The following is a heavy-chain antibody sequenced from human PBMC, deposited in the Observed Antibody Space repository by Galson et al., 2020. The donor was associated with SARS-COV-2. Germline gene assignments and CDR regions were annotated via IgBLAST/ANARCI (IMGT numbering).Heavy chain of an antibody. Sequence: GESLKIYCKASRYSFKNYWIGWVRQMPGKGLEWMGVIYPDDSYTIFSPSFQGQVTISADKSITTAYLQWSGLKASDTAMYYCARHGASSGWYEGIDYWGQGTLVAVSS. V-gene: IGHV5-51*01. CDR3: ARHGASSGWYEGIDY. D-gene: IGHD6-19*01. CDR2: IYPDDSYT. J-gene: IGHJ4*02. CDR1: RYSFKNYW.